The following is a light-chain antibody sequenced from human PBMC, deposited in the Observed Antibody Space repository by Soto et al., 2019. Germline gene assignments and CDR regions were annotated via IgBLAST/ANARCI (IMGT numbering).Light chain of an antibody. CDR1: QSVSSN. J-gene: IGKJ1*01. CDR3: QQYGFSPIS. Sequence: EIVMTQSPATLSVSPGERATLSCRASQSVSSNLAWYQQKPGQAPRLLIYGASTRATGIPARFSGSGSGTEFTLTISSLQSEDFAVYSCQQYGFSPISFGQGTKVDIK. V-gene: IGKV3-15*01. CDR2: GAS.